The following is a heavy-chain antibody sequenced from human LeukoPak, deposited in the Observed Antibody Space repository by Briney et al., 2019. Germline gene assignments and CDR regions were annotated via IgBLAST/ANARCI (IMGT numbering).Heavy chain of an antibody. Sequence: GASVKVSCKASGYTFTGYYMHWVRQAPGQGLEWMGWINPNSGGTNYAQKFQGRVTMTRDTSISTAYMELSRLRSDDTAVYYCAVDYYDSGGSNWFDPWGQGTLVTVSS. CDR1: GYTFTGYY. D-gene: IGHD3-22*01. V-gene: IGHV1-2*02. CDR2: INPNSGGT. CDR3: AVDYYDSGGSNWFDP. J-gene: IGHJ5*02.